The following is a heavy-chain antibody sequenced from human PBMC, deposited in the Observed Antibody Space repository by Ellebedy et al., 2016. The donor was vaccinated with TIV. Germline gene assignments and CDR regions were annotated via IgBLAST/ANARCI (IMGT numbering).Heavy chain of an antibody. V-gene: IGHV3-23*01. CDR2: ISGSGGST. CDR1: GFTFSSYA. J-gene: IGHJ1*01. Sequence: GESLKISCAASGFTFSSYAMSWVRQAPGKGLEWVSAISGSGGSTYYADSVKGRFTISRDNSKNTLYLQMNSLRAEDTAVYYCAREAGTSGWYSGFQHWGQGTLVTVSS. D-gene: IGHD6-19*01. CDR3: AREAGTSGWYSGFQH.